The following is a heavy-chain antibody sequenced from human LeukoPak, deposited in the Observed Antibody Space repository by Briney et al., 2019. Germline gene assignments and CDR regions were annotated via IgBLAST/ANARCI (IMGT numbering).Heavy chain of an antibody. J-gene: IGHJ5*01. CDR2: VNPSGGST. CDR3: ARGSEQLWLQIDS. Sequence: ASVKVSCKASGYTFTSYSMPWVRQAPGHGPEGMGTVNPSGGSTSYAQNVQGRVTMTRDTSTSTVYMELSSLRSEDTAVYYCARGSEQLWLQIDSWGQGTLVIVSS. D-gene: IGHD5-18*01. CDR1: GYTFTSYS. V-gene: IGHV1-46*01.